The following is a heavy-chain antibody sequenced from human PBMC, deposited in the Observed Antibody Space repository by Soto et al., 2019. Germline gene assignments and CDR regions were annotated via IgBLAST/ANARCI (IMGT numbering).Heavy chain of an antibody. J-gene: IGHJ4*02. CDR2: LKSETSGGTT. Sequence: EVRLVESGGDLVKPGGSLGLSCAASGFPFSYTWMNWVRQAPGKGLEWVGRLKSETSGGTTDYAAPVKGRFTTSRDDSENTLYLQMNSLKMEDSAVYFCTTGLGHDSNCYCFDWGQGTLVTVSP. CDR3: TTGLGHDSNCYCFD. CDR1: GFPFSYTW. V-gene: IGHV3-15*07. D-gene: IGHD3-22*01.